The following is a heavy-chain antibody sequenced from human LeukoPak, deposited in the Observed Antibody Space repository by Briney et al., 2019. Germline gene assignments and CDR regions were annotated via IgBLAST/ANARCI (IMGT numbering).Heavy chain of an antibody. Sequence: GESLKISCKGSGYSFTSYWIGWVRQMPGKGLEWMGIIYPGDSDTRYSPSFQGQVTISADKSISTAYLQWSSLKASDTAMYYCARRQPFNTRANAFDIWGQGTMVTVSS. CDR1: GYSFTSYW. CDR3: ARRQPFNTRANAFDI. V-gene: IGHV5-51*01. CDR2: IYPGDSDT. D-gene: IGHD1-1*01. J-gene: IGHJ3*02.